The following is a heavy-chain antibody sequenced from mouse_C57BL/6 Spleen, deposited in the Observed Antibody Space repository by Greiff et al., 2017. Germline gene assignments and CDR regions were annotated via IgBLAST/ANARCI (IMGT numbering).Heavy chain of an antibody. V-gene: IGHV1-82*01. CDR3: AIVTTGFFDY. J-gene: IGHJ2*01. D-gene: IGHD2-5*01. Sequence: VQLQQSGPELVKPGASVKISCKASGYAFSSSWMNWVKQRPGKGLEWIGRIYPGDGDTNYNGKFKGKATLTADKSSSTAYMQLSSLTSEDSAVYFCAIVTTGFFDYWGQGTTLTVSS. CDR2: IYPGDGDT. CDR1: GYAFSSSW.